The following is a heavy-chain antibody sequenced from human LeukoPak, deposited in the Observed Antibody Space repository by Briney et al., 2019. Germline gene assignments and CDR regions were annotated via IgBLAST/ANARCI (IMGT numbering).Heavy chain of an antibody. CDR2: ISSSGSTI. D-gene: IGHD3-22*01. CDR3: AREGPYYDSSGYYLDY. J-gene: IGHJ4*02. V-gene: IGHV3-48*03. Sequence: GGSLRLSCAASGFTFSSYEMNWVRQAPGKGLEWVSYISSSGSTIYYADSVKGRFTISRDNAKNSLYLQMNSLRAEDTAVYYCAREGPYYDSSGYYLDYWGQGTLVTVSS. CDR1: GFTFSSYE.